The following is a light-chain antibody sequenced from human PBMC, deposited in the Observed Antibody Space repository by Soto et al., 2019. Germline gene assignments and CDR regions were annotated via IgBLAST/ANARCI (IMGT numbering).Light chain of an antibody. J-gene: IGKJ1*01. CDR2: WAS. Sequence: DIVMIQSPDSLAVSLGERATINCKSSQSVLYNSNHKNHLAWYKQKPGQPPKLLSYWASIRESGVPDRFSGSGSGTDFTLTTSSLQAEDVAVYYCQQYYGSPLAFGQGTKVEIK. CDR3: QQYYGSPLA. CDR1: QSVLYNSNHKNH. V-gene: IGKV4-1*01.